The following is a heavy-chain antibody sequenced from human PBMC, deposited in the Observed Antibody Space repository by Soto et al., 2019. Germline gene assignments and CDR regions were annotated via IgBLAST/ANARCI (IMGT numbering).Heavy chain of an antibody. Sequence: EVHLVESGGGLVQPGGSLRLSCAASGFTFSDHSMDWVRQAPGKGLEWVGRSRNKANSYTTEYAASVKGRFSISRDESKKSLSLLMNSLKTEDTAVYYCVRSRNYYYMDVWAKGTTVIVS. CDR2: SRNKANSYTT. V-gene: IGHV3-72*01. CDR1: GFTFSDHS. D-gene: IGHD2-2*01. J-gene: IGHJ6*03. CDR3: VRSRNYYYMDV.